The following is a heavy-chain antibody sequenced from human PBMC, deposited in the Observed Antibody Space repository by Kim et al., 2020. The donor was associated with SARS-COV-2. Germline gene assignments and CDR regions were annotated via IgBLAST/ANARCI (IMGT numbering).Heavy chain of an antibody. J-gene: IGHJ4*02. CDR3: ARAHFYGGNLGFDY. Sequence: AQKFQGRVTITADESTSTAYMELSSLRSEDTAVYYCARAHFYGGNLGFDYWGQGTLVTVSS. D-gene: IGHD4-17*01. V-gene: IGHV1-69*01.